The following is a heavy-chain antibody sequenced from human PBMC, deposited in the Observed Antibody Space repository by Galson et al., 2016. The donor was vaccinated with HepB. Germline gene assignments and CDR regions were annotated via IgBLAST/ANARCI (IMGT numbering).Heavy chain of an antibody. J-gene: IGHJ6*02. Sequence: CAASGFRFSDYTISWVRQAPGKGLEWVASITDSGSNIYYADSMKGRFTISRDNAKTSLYLQMNSLRADDTAVYYCAYNQNYGAGVYWFYGMDVWGQGTTVTVAS. CDR3: AYNQNYGAGVYWFYGMDV. V-gene: IGHV3-21*01. CDR1: GFRFSDYT. CDR2: ITDSGSNI. D-gene: IGHD3-10*01.